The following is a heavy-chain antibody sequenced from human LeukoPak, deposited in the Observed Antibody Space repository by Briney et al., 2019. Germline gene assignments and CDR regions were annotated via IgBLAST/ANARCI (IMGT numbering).Heavy chain of an antibody. Sequence: PGGSLRLSCAASGFIFSDYAMNWVRQAPGKGLEWVSYISSSGNDIYYADSVKGRFSISRDNAKNSLYLQMNSLRAEDTAVYYCARGDVWGNRYYFDHWGQGTLVTVSS. CDR2: ISSSGNDI. CDR1: GFIFSDYA. CDR3: ARGDVWGNRYYFDH. J-gene: IGHJ4*02. D-gene: IGHD3-16*01. V-gene: IGHV3-21*05.